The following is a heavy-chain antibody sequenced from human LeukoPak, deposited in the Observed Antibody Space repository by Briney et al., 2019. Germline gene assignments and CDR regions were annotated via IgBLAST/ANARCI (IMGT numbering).Heavy chain of an antibody. CDR3: ARIPRYRSGWYGLDY. CDR1: GFSLSTSGMC. V-gene: IGHV2-70*01. Sequence: SGPTLVNPTQTLTLTCTFSGFSLSTSGMCVSWIRQPPGKALECLALIDWDDDKYYKTSVKARLTISKDTSKNQVVLKMNNMDPVDTATYYCARIPRYRSGWYGLDYWGQGTLVTVSS. D-gene: IGHD6-19*01. J-gene: IGHJ4*02. CDR2: IDWDDDK.